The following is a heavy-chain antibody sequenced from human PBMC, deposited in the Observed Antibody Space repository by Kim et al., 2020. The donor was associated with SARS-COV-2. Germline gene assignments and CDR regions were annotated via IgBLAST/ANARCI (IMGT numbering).Heavy chain of an antibody. CDR3: ARPTTRYSSSWMEVWFDP. V-gene: IGHV4-39*01. Sequence: SETLSLTCTVSGGSISSSSYYWGWIRQPPGKGLEWIGSIYYSGSTYYNPSLKSRVTISVDTSKNQFSLKLSSVTAADTAVYYCARPTTRYSSSWMEVWFDPWGQGTLVTVSS. CDR1: GGSISSSSYY. D-gene: IGHD6-13*01. CDR2: IYYSGST. J-gene: IGHJ5*02.